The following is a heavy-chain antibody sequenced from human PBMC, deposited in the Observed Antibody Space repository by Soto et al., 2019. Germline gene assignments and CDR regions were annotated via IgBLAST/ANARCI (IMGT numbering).Heavy chain of an antibody. V-gene: IGHV3-9*01. Sequence: EVQLVESGGGLVQPGRSLRLSCEASGFTFDDYAMHWVRQAPGKGLEWVSGISWNRRSIGYADSVKGRFTISRDSANNSLYLQMKTLRPEDTAFYYCARVDSHDFDWMQAFGLWGQGTLVTVSS. CDR3: ARVDSHDFDWMQAFGL. CDR1: GFTFDDYA. J-gene: IGHJ5*02. D-gene: IGHD3-9*01. CDR2: ISWNRRSI.